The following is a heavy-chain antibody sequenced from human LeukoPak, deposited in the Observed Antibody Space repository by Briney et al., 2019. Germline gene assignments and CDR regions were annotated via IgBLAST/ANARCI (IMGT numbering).Heavy chain of an antibody. CDR3: ARHRSPYWSGGTCPFDY. J-gene: IGHJ4*02. CDR2: IYPGDSDT. Sequence: GESLKISCKGSGYSFTSYWIGWVRQMPGKGLEWMGIIYPGDSDTRYSPSFQGQVTISADKSISTAYLQWSSLKASDTAMYYCARHRSPYWSGGTCPFDYSGQGTLVTVSS. V-gene: IGHV5-51*01. D-gene: IGHD2-15*01. CDR1: GYSFTSYW.